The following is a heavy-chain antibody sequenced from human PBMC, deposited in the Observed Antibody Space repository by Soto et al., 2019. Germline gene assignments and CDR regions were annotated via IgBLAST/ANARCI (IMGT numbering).Heavy chain of an antibody. Sequence: SETLSLTCTVSGGSIGGGGYYWSWIRQHPGKGLEWIGYIYYSGSTYYNPSLKSRVTISVDTSKNQFSLKLSSVTAADTAVYYCATSPYGDYGLQYEYFQHWGQGTLVTVSS. CDR3: ATSPYGDYGLQYEYFQH. CDR2: IYYSGST. J-gene: IGHJ1*01. D-gene: IGHD4-17*01. CDR1: GGSIGGGGYY. V-gene: IGHV4-31*03.